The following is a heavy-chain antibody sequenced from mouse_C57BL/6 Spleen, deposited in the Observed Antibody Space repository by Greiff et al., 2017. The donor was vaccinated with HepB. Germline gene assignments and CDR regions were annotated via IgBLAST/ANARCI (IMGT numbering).Heavy chain of an antibody. CDR3: AGSEVTAVLDV. J-gene: IGHJ1*03. CDR2: IDPSDSYT. Sequence: QVQLQQPGAELVMPGASVKLSCKASGYTFTSYCMHWVKQRPGHGLEWIGEIDPSDSYTNYNQKFKGKSTLTVDKSSSTAYMQPSSLTSEDSTVYYYAGSEVTAVLDVWGTGTTVTVSS. CDR1: GYTFTSYC. D-gene: IGHD1-1*01. V-gene: IGHV1-69*01.